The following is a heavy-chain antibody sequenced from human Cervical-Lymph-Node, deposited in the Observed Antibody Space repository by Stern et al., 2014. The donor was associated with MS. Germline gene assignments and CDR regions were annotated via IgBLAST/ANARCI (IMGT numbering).Heavy chain of an antibody. CDR2: IKSKTDGGTA. D-gene: IGHD3-16*01. Sequence: VQLVESGGGLVKPGGSLRLSCAASGFTFSDAWLSWVRQAPGKGLEWVGRIKSKTDGGTADYAAPVKGRFTISRDDSKNTLYLQMNSLKAEDTALYYCTTLYDMGYWGQRTLVTVSS. J-gene: IGHJ4*02. CDR3: TTLYDMGY. V-gene: IGHV3-15*01. CDR1: GFTFSDAW.